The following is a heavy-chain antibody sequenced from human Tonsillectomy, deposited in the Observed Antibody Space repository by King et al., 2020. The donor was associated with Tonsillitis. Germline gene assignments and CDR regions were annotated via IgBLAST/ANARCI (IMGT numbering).Heavy chain of an antibody. CDR3: ASVFGGSRPFDY. CDR1: GYTFTSHY. V-gene: IGHV1-46*01. CDR2: INPDGGST. J-gene: IGHJ4*02. D-gene: IGHD2-15*01. Sequence: LQLVQSGAEVKKPGASVIISCTASGYTFTSHYMHWMRQAPGQGLEWMGIINPDGGSTIYAQKFQGRVTMTTDTSTSTVYMELSSLRSEDTAVYYCASVFGGSRPFDYWGQGTLVTVSS.